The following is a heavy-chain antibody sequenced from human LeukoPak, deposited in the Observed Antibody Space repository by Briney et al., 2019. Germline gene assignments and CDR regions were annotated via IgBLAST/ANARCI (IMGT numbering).Heavy chain of an antibody. Sequence: PSETLSLTCTVSGGSISSYYWSWIRQPPGKGLEWIGYIYTSGSTNYNPSLKSRVTISVDTSKNQFSLKLSSVTAADTAVCYCARQDGYCSSTSCYNHNWFDPWGQGTLVTVSS. J-gene: IGHJ5*02. CDR3: ARQDGYCSSTSCYNHNWFDP. D-gene: IGHD2-2*02. CDR1: GGSISSYY. V-gene: IGHV4-4*09. CDR2: IYTSGST.